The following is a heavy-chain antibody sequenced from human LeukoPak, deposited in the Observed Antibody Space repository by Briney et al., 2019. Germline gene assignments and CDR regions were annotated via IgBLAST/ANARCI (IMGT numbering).Heavy chain of an antibody. CDR1: GGSLSSYF. CDR2: IYYSGST. D-gene: IGHD2-2*01. CDR3: ARRRRLHCSSTSCYAVVGYFDY. J-gene: IGHJ4*02. V-gene: IGHV4-59*12. Sequence: SETLSLTCVVSGGSLSSYFWHWMRQPPGKGLEWVGYIYYSGSTNYNPSLKSRVTISVDTSKNQFSLKLSSVTAADTAVYYCARRRRLHCSSTSCYAVVGYFDYWGQGTLVTVSS.